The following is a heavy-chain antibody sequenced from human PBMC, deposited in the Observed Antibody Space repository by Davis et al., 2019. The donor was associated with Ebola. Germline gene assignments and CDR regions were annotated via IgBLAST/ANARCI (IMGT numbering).Heavy chain of an antibody. CDR1: GGSISPNY. J-gene: IGHJ6*02. CDR2: ISYSGST. Sequence: SETLSLTCTVSGGSISPNYWSWIRQPPGKGVEWIGSISYSGSTNYNPSLKSRVTISVDTSKNQFSLKLSSVTAADTAVYYCAREPIFGSGWYPHYYGMDVWGQGTTVTVSS. CDR3: AREPIFGSGWYPHYYGMDV. V-gene: IGHV4-59*01. D-gene: IGHD6-19*01.